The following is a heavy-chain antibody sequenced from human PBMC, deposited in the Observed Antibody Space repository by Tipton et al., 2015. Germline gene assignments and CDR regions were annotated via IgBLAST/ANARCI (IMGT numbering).Heavy chain of an antibody. CDR2: IYYSGST. J-gene: IGHJ4*02. CDR3: ARGLLLWFGMSDY. V-gene: IGHV4-39*01. CDR1: GGSISSSSYY. Sequence: TLSLTCTVSGGSISSSSYYWGWIRQPPGKGLEWIGSIYYSGSTYYNPSLKSRVTISVDTSKNQFSLKLSSVTAADTAVYYCARGLLLWFGMSDYWGRGTLVTVSS. D-gene: IGHD3-10*01.